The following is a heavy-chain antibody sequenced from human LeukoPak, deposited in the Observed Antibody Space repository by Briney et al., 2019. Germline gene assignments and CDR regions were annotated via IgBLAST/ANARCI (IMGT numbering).Heavy chain of an antibody. CDR3: ASVAGGTSDYYFDY. CDR1: GYTFTSYG. D-gene: IGHD3-16*01. J-gene: IGHJ4*02. V-gene: IGHV1-18*01. Sequence: ASVKVSCKAAGYTFTSYGISLVRQAPGQGLEWMGWISAYNGNTNYAQKLQGRVTMTTDTSTSTAYMELRSLRSDDTAVYYCASVAGGTSDYYFDYWGQGTLVTVSS. CDR2: ISAYNGNT.